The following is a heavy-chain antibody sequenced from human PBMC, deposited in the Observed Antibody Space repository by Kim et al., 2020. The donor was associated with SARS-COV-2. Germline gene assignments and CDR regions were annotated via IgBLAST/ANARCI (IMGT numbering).Heavy chain of an antibody. CDR1: GFTFSSYE. CDR2: ISSSGSTI. J-gene: IGHJ6*03. D-gene: IGHD1-1*01. V-gene: IGHV3-48*03. Sequence: GGSLRLSCAASGFTFSSYEMNWVRQAPGKGLEWVSYISSSGSTIYYADSVKGRFTISRDNAKNSLYLQMNSLRAEDTAVYYCARDSYTTTYYYDYMDVWGKGTPVTVSS. CDR3: ARDSYTTTYYYDYMDV.